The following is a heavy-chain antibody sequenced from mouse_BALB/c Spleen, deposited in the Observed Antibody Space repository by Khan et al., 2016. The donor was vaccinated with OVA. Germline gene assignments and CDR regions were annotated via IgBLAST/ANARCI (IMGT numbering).Heavy chain of an antibody. CDR3: TRDRIDY. CDR1: GYTFTTYW. J-gene: IGHJ2*01. CDR2: IIPTSGYT. V-gene: IGHV1-7*01. Sequence: VKLLESGAELAKPGASVKMSCKASGYTFTTYWMHWVKQRPGQGLVWIGYIIPTSGYTDYNEKFKDRATLSADRSSSTAYMQLSSLTSEDSAVYYCTRDRIDYWGQGTTLTVSS.